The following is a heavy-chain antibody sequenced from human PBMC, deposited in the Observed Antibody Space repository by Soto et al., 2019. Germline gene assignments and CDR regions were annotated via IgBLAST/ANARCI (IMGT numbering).Heavy chain of an antibody. CDR3: ASGKYYDILTGYSAHFDY. V-gene: IGHV3-53*01. J-gene: IGHJ4*02. CDR1: GFTVSSNY. CDR2: IYSGDST. Sequence: QSGGSLRLSCAASGFTVSSNYMTWVRQAPGKGLEWVSVIYSGDSTYYADSVKGRFTISRDNSKNTLYLQMNSLRAEDTAVYYCASGKYYDILTGYSAHFDYWGQGTLVTVSS. D-gene: IGHD3-9*01.